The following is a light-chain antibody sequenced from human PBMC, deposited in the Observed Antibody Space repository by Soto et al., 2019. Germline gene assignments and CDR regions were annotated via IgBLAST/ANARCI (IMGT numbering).Light chain of an antibody. J-gene: IGKJ1*01. CDR2: DAS. V-gene: IGKV1-5*01. Sequence: DIQMTQSPSTLSASIGDRVTITCRASQSINNWLARYQQRPGKAPNLLIYDASSLKSGVPSRFSGSGSGTEFTLTISSLQRDDFATYYCQQYNTYSPPWTFGQGTKVEIK. CDR1: QSINNW. CDR3: QQYNTYSPPWT.